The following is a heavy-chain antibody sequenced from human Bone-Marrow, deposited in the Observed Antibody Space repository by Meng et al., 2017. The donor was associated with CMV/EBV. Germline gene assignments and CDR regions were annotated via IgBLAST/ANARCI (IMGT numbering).Heavy chain of an antibody. Sequence: ASVKVSCKAYGYTFTGYYMHWVRQAPGQGLVWMGWINPNRGGTNYAQKFQGRVTMTRDTSINTAYMELSRLRSDDTAVYFCARGRGVDIVLVDAFDIWGQGTMVTVSS. CDR1: GYTFTGYY. J-gene: IGHJ3*02. CDR2: INPNRGGT. V-gene: IGHV1-2*02. D-gene: IGHD2-8*02. CDR3: ARGRGVDIVLVDAFDI.